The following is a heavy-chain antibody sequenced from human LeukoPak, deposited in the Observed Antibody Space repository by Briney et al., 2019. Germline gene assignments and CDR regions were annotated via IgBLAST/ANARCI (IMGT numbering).Heavy chain of an antibody. D-gene: IGHD3-22*01. Sequence: ASVKVSCKASGYTFTGYYMHWVRQAPGQGLEWMGWINPNSGGTNYAQKFQGRATMTRDTSISTAYMELSRLRSEDTAVYYCATGGHVRVYDSSAYYGHYWGQGTLVTVSS. CDR2: INPNSGGT. J-gene: IGHJ4*02. CDR3: ATGGHVRVYDSSAYYGHY. V-gene: IGHV1-2*02. CDR1: GYTFTGYY.